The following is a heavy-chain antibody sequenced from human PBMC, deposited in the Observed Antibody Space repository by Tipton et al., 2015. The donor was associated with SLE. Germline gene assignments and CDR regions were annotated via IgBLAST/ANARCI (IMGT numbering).Heavy chain of an antibody. D-gene: IGHD6-19*01. J-gene: IGHJ4*02. Sequence: TLSLTCTVSGGSISSYYWSWIRQPPGKGLEWIGYIYYSGGTNYNPSLKSRVTISVDTSKNQFSLKLSSVTAADTAVYYCARQQWLAPFDYWGQGTLVTVSS. CDR2: IYYSGGT. V-gene: IGHV4-59*01. CDR3: ARQQWLAPFDY. CDR1: GGSISSYY.